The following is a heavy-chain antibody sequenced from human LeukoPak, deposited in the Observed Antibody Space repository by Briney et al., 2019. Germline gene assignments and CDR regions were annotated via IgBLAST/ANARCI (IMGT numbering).Heavy chain of an antibody. V-gene: IGHV3-21*01. D-gene: IGHD6-19*01. J-gene: IGHJ4*02. CDR1: GFTFSSYS. Sequence: GGSLRLSCAASGFTFSSYSMNWVRQAPGKGLEWVSSISSSSSYIYYADSVKGRFTISRDNAKNSLYLQMNSLRAEDTAVYYCAREDIAVAGSGFDYWGQGTLVTVPS. CDR2: ISSSSSYI. CDR3: AREDIAVAGSGFDY.